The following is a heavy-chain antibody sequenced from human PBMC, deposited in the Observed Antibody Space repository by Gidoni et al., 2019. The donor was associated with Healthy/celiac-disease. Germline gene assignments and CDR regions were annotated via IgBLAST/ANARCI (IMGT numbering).Heavy chain of an antibody. J-gene: IGHJ3*02. D-gene: IGHD3-9*01. V-gene: IGHV4-39*01. CDR2: IYYSGST. CDR1: GGSISSSRYY. CDR3: ARQGYYDILTGSSAFDI. Sequence: QLQLQESGPGLVKPSETLSLTCTVSGGSISSSRYYWGWIRQPPGKGLEWIGSIYYSGSTYYNPSLKSRVTISVDTSKNQFSLKLSSVTAADTAVYYCARQGYYDILTGSSAFDIWGQGTMVTVSS.